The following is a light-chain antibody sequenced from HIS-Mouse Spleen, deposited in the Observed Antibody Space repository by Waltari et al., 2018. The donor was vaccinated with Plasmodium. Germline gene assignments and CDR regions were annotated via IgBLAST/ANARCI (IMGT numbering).Light chain of an antibody. CDR1: SRRSYY. Sequence: SSELTQDPAVSVALGQTVRITCQGDSRRSYYASWYQQKPGQAPVLVIYGKNNRPSGIPYRFSGSSSGNTASLTITGAQAEDEADYYCNSRDSSGNHQVFGGGTKLTVL. CDR3: NSRDSSGNHQV. J-gene: IGLJ3*02. CDR2: GKN. V-gene: IGLV3-19*01.